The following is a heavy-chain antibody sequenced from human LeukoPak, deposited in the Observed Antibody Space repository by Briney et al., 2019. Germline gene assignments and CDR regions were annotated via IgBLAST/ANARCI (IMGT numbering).Heavy chain of an antibody. CDR2: INPNSGGT. CDR3: ASFYDSSNYYFDY. CDR1: GYTFTGYY. V-gene: IGHV1-2*02. D-gene: IGHD3-22*01. J-gene: IGHJ4*02. Sequence: ASVKVSCKASGYTFTGYYMHWVRQAPGQGLEWMGWINPNSGGTNYAQKFQGRVTMTRDTSISTAYMELSRLRSDDTAVYYCASFYDSSNYYFDYWGQGTLVTVSS.